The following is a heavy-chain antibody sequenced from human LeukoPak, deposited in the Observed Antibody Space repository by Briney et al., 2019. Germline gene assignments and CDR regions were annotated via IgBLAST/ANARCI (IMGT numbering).Heavy chain of an antibody. V-gene: IGHV1-69*13. J-gene: IGHJ6*03. CDR1: GGTFSSYA. Sequence: ASVKVSCKASGGTFSSYAISWVRQAPGQGLEWMGGIIPIFGTANYAQKFQGRVTITADESTSTAYMELSSLRSEDTAVYYCARARGSSSLLGNYYYYYMDVWGKGTTVTVSS. D-gene: IGHD6-6*01. CDR2: IIPIFGTA. CDR3: ARARGSSSLLGNYYYYYMDV.